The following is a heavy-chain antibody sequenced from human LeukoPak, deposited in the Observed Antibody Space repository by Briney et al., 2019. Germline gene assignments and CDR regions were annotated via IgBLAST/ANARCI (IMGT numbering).Heavy chain of an antibody. CDR2: LSYSGST. CDR3: ARHRDYNFDYFDY. CDR1: GDSISSGTYF. D-gene: IGHD4-17*01. J-gene: IGHJ4*02. V-gene: IGHV4-39*01. Sequence: SETLSLTCTVSGDSISSGTYFWGWIRQPPGKGLEWIGSLSYSGSTYYNPSLKSRVAISVDTSKNQFSLKVNFVTAADTAVYYCARHRDYNFDYFDYWGQGTLVTVSS.